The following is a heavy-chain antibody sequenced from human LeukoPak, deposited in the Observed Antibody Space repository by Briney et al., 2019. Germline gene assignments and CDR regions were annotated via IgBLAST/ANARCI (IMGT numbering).Heavy chain of an antibody. CDR3: AGGEDYYDSSGIPDY. Sequence: QPGGSLRLSCAASGFTFSSYGMHWVRQAPGKGLEWVAFIRYDGSNKYYADSVKGRFTISRDNSKNTLYLQMNSLRAEDTAVYYCAGGEDYYDSSGIPDYWGQGTLVTVSS. D-gene: IGHD3-22*01. CDR1: GFTFSSYG. V-gene: IGHV3-30*02. CDR2: IRYDGSNK. J-gene: IGHJ4*02.